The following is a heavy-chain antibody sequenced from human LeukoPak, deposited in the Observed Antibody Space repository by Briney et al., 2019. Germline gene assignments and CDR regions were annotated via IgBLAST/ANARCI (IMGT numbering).Heavy chain of an antibody. J-gene: IGHJ4*02. Sequence: GGSLRLSCAASRFTFEDFGISWVRQAPGKGREWVSWIKWNGDSTGYGDSVKGRFTISRDNARNSLYLQMNSLRAEDTAFYYCAREQRYCGSTSCYSFFDYWGQGTLVTVSS. CDR3: AREQRYCGSTSCYSFFDY. CDR2: IKWNGDST. V-gene: IGHV3-20*04. CDR1: RFTFEDFG. D-gene: IGHD2-2*01.